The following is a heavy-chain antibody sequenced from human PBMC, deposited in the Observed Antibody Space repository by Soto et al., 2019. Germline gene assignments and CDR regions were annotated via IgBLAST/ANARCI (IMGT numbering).Heavy chain of an antibody. CDR3: ARAEGCSGGACYSGGFDY. CDR2: INPNNGGT. J-gene: IGHJ4*02. Sequence: QVQLVQSGAEVKKPGASVKVSCKASGYTFTGYYMHWVRQAPGQGLEWMGWINPNNGGTNYAQKLQGWVTMTRDTSISTAYMELNRLRSDDTAVYYCARAEGCSGGACYSGGFDYWGQGTLVTVSS. CDR1: GYTFTGYY. V-gene: IGHV1-2*04. D-gene: IGHD2-15*01.